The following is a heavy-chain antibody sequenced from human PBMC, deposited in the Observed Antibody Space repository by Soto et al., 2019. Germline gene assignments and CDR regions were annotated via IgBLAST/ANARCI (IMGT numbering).Heavy chain of an antibody. D-gene: IGHD2-21*02. CDR2: VNPSGGHT. CDR1: GDTFTDYY. CDR3: ARGGHVVVVTAAFDY. V-gene: IGHV1-46*01. J-gene: IGHJ4*02. Sequence: QVQLMQSGAEVKKPGASVKVSCKASGDTFTDYYIHWVRQAPGQGLEWMGTVNPSGGHTTYAQNFLGRVTXPXXXSXXTLCMELTGLRSEDTAVYYCARGGHVVVVTAAFDYWGQGTLVTVSS.